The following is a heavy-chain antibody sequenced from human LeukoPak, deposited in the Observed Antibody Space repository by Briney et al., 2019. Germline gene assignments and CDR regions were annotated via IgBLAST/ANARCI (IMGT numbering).Heavy chain of an antibody. D-gene: IGHD3-16*01. CDR1: GFTFSSYG. Sequence: GGALRPPCAASGFTFSSYGMHRGRQAPGQGVGGGAGISYDGSNKYYADSVKGRFTISRDNSKNTLYLQMNSLRAEDTAVYYCASHYASGGLVTYYFDYWGQGTLVTVSS. CDR2: ISYDGSNK. V-gene: IGHV3-30*03. J-gene: IGHJ4*02. CDR3: ASHYASGGLVTYYFDY.